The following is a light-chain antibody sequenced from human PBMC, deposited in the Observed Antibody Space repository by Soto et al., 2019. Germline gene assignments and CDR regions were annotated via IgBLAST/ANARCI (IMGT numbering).Light chain of an antibody. J-gene: IGKJ1*01. CDR1: QSVSSN. Sequence: EIVMTQSPATLSVSAGERATLSCRASQSVSSNLAWYQQKPGQAPRILIYGASTRATGIPARFSGSGSGTAFTLTISSLQSEDFAVYYCQQYNNWPSWTFGQGTKLEIK. CDR3: QQYNNWPSWT. V-gene: IGKV3-15*01. CDR2: GAS.